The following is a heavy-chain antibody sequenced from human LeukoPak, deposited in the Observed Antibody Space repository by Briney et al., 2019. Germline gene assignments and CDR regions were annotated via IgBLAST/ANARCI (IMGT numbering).Heavy chain of an antibody. CDR3: AKGPVPFDP. Sequence: PGRSLRLSCAASGFTFSSYGMHWVRQAPGKGLEWVAVISYDGSNKYYAGSVKGRFTISRDNSKNTLYLQMNSLRAEDTAVYYCAKGPVPFDPWGQGTLVTVSS. J-gene: IGHJ5*02. V-gene: IGHV3-30*18. CDR2: ISYDGSNK. CDR1: GFTFSSYG.